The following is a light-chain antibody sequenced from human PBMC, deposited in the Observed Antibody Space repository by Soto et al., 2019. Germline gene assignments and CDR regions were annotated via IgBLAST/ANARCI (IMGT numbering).Light chain of an antibody. Sequence: QPVLTQSPSVSGAPGQRVTISCTGSTSNIGAGYAVHWYQQLPGTAPKLLIYANNRPSGVPDRFSGSKSGTSASLAITGLQPEDEADYYCQSYDNALSARVFGGGTKVTVL. CDR2: AN. V-gene: IGLV1-40*01. CDR3: QSYDNALSARV. CDR1: TSNIGAGYA. J-gene: IGLJ3*02.